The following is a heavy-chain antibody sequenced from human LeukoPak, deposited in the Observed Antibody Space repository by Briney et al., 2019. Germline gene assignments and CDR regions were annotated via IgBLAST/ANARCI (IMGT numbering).Heavy chain of an antibody. CDR3: ARVGKYYYDSSGSDGY. J-gene: IGHJ4*02. D-gene: IGHD3-22*01. Sequence: GGSLRLSCAASGFTFSSYSMNWVRQAPGKGLEWVSYISSSSSTIYYADSVKGRFTISRDNAKNSLYLQMSSLRAEDTAVYYCARVGKYYYDSSGSDGYWGQGTLVTVSS. CDR2: ISSSSSTI. V-gene: IGHV3-48*01. CDR1: GFTFSSYS.